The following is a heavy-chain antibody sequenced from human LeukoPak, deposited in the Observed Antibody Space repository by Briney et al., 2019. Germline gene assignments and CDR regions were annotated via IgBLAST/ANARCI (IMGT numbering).Heavy chain of an antibody. Sequence: SETLSLTCAVYGGSFSGYYWSWIRQPPGTGLEWIGEINHSGSTNYNPSLQSRVTISVDTSKNQFSLKLSPVTAADTAVYYCARGRGVPAPIAARLGYWGQGTLVTVSS. J-gene: IGHJ4*02. CDR2: INHSGST. CDR3: ARGRGVPAPIAARLGY. V-gene: IGHV4-34*01. D-gene: IGHD6-6*01. CDR1: GGSFSGYY.